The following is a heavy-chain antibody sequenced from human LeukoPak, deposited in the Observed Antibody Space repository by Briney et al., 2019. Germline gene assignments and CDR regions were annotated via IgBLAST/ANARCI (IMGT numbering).Heavy chain of an antibody. J-gene: IGHJ5*02. V-gene: IGHV4-39*01. Sequence: PSETLSLTCTVSGGSISSSSYYWGWIRQPPGKGLEWIGSTYYSGSTYYNPSLKSRVTISVDTSKNQFSLKLSSVTAADTAVYYCARHRWFGELLALDWFDPWGQGTLVTVSS. CDR1: GGSISSSSYY. CDR3: ARHRWFGELLALDWFDP. D-gene: IGHD3-10*01. CDR2: TYYSGST.